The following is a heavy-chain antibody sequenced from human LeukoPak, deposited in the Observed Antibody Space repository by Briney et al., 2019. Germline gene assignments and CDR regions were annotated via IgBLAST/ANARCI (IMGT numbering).Heavy chain of an antibody. V-gene: IGHV1-2*02. D-gene: IGHD3-3*01. CDR1: GYIFTDYY. J-gene: IGHJ4*02. CDR3: ARDWSGCDPIGFLDY. CDR2: INLRNGGT. Sequence: ASVKVSCTASGYIFTDYYMHWVRQAPGQGLEWLGWINLRNGGTRYAQKFQGRVTLTGDSSINTAYMDMSGLRSDDAAVYFCARDWSGCDPIGFLDYWGQGTLVTVSS.